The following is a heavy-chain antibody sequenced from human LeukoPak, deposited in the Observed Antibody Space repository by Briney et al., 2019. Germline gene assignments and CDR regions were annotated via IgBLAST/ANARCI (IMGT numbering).Heavy chain of an antibody. CDR3: AFFPVGFGELFIDY. Sequence: PGGSLRLSCAASGFTFSRYAMTWVRQAPGKGLYWVSAISGSGGSTYYADSVKGRFTISRDNSKNTLYLQMNSLRAEDTAVYYCAFFPVGFGELFIDYWGQGTLITVSA. CDR2: ISGSGGST. CDR1: GFTFSRYA. V-gene: IGHV3-23*01. D-gene: IGHD3-10*01. J-gene: IGHJ4*02.